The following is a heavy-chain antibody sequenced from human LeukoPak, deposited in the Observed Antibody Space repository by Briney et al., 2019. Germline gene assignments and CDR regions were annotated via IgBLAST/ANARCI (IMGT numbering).Heavy chain of an antibody. CDR3: AGGDGYNFDY. J-gene: IGHJ4*02. CDR1: GYSISSGYH. V-gene: IGHV4-38-2*02. Sequence: SETLSLTCTVSGYSISSGYHWGWIRQPPGKGLEWIGTIYHSGSTYYNPSLKSRVTISVDTSKNQFSLKLSSVTAADTAVYYCAGGDGYNFDYWGQGTLVTVSS. D-gene: IGHD5-24*01. CDR2: IYHSGST.